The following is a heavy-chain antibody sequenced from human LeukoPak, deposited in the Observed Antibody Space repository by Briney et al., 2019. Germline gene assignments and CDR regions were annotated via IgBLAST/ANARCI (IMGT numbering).Heavy chain of an antibody. J-gene: IGHJ4*02. Sequence: TPGGPLRLSCAASGFTFSSYSMNWVRQAPGKGLEWVSSISSSSSYIYYADSVKGRFTISRDNAKNSLYLQMNSLRAEDTAVYYCARDRHVVVTATFDYWGQGTLVTVSS. CDR3: ARDRHVVVTATFDY. V-gene: IGHV3-21*01. CDR2: ISSSSSYI. CDR1: GFTFSSYS. D-gene: IGHD2-21*02.